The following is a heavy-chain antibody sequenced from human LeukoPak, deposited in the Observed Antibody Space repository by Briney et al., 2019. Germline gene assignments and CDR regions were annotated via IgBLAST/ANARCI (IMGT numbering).Heavy chain of an antibody. V-gene: IGHV3-30*18. CDR2: ISYDGSNK. D-gene: IGHD6-13*01. Sequence: PGGSLRLSCAASGFTFSNYGMNWVRQAPGEGLEGGAVISYDGSNKYYADSVKGRFTITRDNSKNTLYLQMNSLRAEDTAVYYCAKDRGIAAAGITGYFDYRGQGTLVTVSS. CDR1: GFTFSNYG. CDR3: AKDRGIAAAGITGYFDY. J-gene: IGHJ4*02.